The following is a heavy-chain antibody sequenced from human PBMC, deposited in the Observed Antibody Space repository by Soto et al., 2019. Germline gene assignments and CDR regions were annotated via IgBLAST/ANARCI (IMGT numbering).Heavy chain of an antibody. CDR3: ARMATFGSLNWFGP. CDR1: GYSFTNND. D-gene: IGHD3-16*01. Sequence: ASVKVSCKASGYSFTNNDVSWVRQATGQGLEWMGWMNPGSGDTGYAQKFQGRVTMTRDISIATAYMELSSLRSDDTAIYYCARMATFGSLNWFGPWGQGTLVTVSS. CDR2: MNPGSGDT. J-gene: IGHJ5*02. V-gene: IGHV1-8*01.